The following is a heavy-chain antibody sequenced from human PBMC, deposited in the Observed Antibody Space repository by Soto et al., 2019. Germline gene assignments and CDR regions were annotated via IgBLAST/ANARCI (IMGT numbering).Heavy chain of an antibody. J-gene: IGHJ4*02. CDR1: GGSFSGYY. D-gene: IGHD5-18*01. V-gene: IGHV4-34*01. CDR2: INHSGST. CDR3: ARGIQLWKSEEFGRIGYFDY. Sequence: SETLSLTCAVYGGSFSGYYWSWIRQPPGKGLEWIGEINHSGSTNYNPSLKSRVTISVDTSKNQFSLKLSSVTAADTAVYYCARGIQLWKSEEFGRIGYFDYWGQGTLVTVSS.